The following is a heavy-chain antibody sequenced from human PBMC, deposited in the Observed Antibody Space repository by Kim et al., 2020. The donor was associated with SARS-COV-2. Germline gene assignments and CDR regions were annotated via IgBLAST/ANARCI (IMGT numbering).Heavy chain of an antibody. J-gene: IGHJ4*02. D-gene: IGHD3-22*01. CDR3: ASLNYYDSSGYYRTYYFDY. Sequence: SETLSLTCAVYGGSFSGYYWSWIRQPPGKGLEWIGEINHSGSTNYNPSLKSRVTISVDTSKNQFSLKLSSVTAADTAVYYCASLNYYDSSGYYRTYYFDYWAQGTLVTVSS. V-gene: IGHV4-34*01. CDR2: INHSGST. CDR1: GGSFSGYY.